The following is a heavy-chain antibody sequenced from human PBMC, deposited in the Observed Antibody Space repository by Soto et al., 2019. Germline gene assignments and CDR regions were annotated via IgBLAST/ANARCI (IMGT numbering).Heavy chain of an antibody. J-gene: IGHJ5*02. CDR3: ARGLTDKNIVVVPEFDP. D-gene: IGHD2-2*01. Sequence: SETLSLTCTVSGGSISSGGYYWSWIRQHPGKGLEWIGYIYYSGSTYYNPSLKSRVTISVDTSKNQFSLKLSSVTAADTAVYYCARGLTDKNIVVVPEFDPWGQGTLVTVSS. V-gene: IGHV4-31*03. CDR1: GGSISSGGYY. CDR2: IYYSGST.